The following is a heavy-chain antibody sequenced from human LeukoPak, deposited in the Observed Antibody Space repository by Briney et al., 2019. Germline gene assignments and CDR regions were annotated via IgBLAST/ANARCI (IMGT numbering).Heavy chain of an antibody. CDR2: IYYSGST. CDR3: ALYDSSGYQGPDY. J-gene: IGHJ4*02. Sequence: SETLSLTCTVSGGSISSYYWSWIRQPPGKGLEWIGYIYYSGSTNYNPSLKSRVTISVDTSKNQFSLKLSSVTAADTAVYYCALYDSSGYQGPDYWGQGTLVTVSS. D-gene: IGHD3-22*01. V-gene: IGHV4-59*01. CDR1: GGSISSYY.